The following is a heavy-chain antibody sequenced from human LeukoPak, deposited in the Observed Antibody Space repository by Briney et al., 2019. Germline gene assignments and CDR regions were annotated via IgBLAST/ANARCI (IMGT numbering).Heavy chain of an antibody. CDR3: ARTAYYYDSSGYSLGDAFDI. CDR1: GGSISSYY. Sequence: PSETLSLTCTVSGGSISSYYWSWIRRPPGKGLEWIGYIYYSGSTNYNPSLKSRVTISVDTSKNQFSLKLSSVTAADTAVYYCARTAYYYDSSGYSLGDAFDIWGQGTMVTVSS. CDR2: IYYSGST. D-gene: IGHD3-22*01. V-gene: IGHV4-59*01. J-gene: IGHJ3*02.